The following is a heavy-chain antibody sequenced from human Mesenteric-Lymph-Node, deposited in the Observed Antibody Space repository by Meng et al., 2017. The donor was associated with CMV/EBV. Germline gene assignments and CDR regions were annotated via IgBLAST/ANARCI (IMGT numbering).Heavy chain of an antibody. CDR3: AKAGPDCSDTNCYTSTFDY. J-gene: IGHJ4*02. D-gene: IGHD2-2*02. CDR2: IRYDGTKK. Sequence: FSSYAMHWVRQAPGKGLEWVAFIRYDGTKKYYAGSVKGRFIISRDNSESTLYVQMNSLRTEDTAVYYCAKAGPDCSDTNCYTSTFDYWGQGALVTVSS. CDR1: FSSYA. V-gene: IGHV3-30*02.